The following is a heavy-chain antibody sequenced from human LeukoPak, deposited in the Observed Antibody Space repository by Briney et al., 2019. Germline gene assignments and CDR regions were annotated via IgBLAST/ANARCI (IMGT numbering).Heavy chain of an antibody. J-gene: IGHJ6*02. CDR1: GFTFSSYS. CDR2: ISSSSSYI. Sequence: GGSLRLSCAASGFTFSSYSMNWVRQAPGKGLEWVSSISSSSSYIYYADSVKGRFTISRDNAKNSLYLQMNSLRAEDTAVYYCARDRPQFDGMDVWGQGITVTVSS. D-gene: IGHD3-10*01. CDR3: ARDRPQFDGMDV. V-gene: IGHV3-21*01.